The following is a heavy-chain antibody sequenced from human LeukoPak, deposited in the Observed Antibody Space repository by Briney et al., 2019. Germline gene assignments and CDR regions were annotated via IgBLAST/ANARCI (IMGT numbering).Heavy chain of an antibody. V-gene: IGHV3-48*03. J-gene: IGHJ4*02. D-gene: IGHD1-26*01. CDR3: ARGGGIYPFFDS. Sequence: PGGSLRLSCAASGFTLNVYEMNWVRQAPGMGLEWLSYISNSGNTIYYADSVKGRFTISRDNAKKSLYLQMNSLRAEDTAVYYCARGGGIYPFFDSWGQGVLVTVSS. CDR1: GFTLNVYE. CDR2: ISNSGNTI.